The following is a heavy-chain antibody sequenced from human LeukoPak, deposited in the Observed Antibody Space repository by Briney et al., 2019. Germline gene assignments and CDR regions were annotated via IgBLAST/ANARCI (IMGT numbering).Heavy chain of an antibody. D-gene: IGHD5-12*01. V-gene: IGHV4-34*01. CDR3: ARYSGYHTGAFDI. CDR1: GGSFSGYY. CDR2: INHSGST. Sequence: PSETLSLTCAVYGGSFSGYYWSWIRQPPGKGLEWIGEINHSGSTNYNPSLKSRVTISVDTSKNQFSLKLSSVTAADTAVYYCARYSGYHTGAFDIWGQGTMVTVSS. J-gene: IGHJ3*02.